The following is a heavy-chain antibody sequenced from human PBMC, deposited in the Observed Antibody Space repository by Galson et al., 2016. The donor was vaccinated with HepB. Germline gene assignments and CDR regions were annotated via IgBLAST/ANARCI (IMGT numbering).Heavy chain of an antibody. Sequence: SLRLSCAASGFSFRSYAMNWVRQAPGKGLEWVSGLSGGGVTTYYADSVKGRFTISRDNSKNTLYLQMNSLGAEDTAVYYCAKGAGDYGGNFVFDYWGQGTRVTVSS. J-gene: IGHJ4*02. D-gene: IGHD4-23*01. CDR3: AKGAGDYGGNFVFDY. V-gene: IGHV3-23*01. CDR2: LSGGGVTT. CDR1: GFSFRSYA.